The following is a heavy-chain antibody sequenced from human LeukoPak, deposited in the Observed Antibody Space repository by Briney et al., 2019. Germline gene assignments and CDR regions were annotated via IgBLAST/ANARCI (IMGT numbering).Heavy chain of an antibody. J-gene: IGHJ5*02. CDR3: ARGRRIFGVVIMRWFDP. Sequence: SQTLSLTCTVSGGSISSGGYYWSWIRQHPGKGLEWIGYIYYSGSTYYNPSLKSRVTISVDTSKNQFSLKLSSVTAADTAVYYCARGRRIFGVVIMRWFDPWGQGTLVTVSS. CDR2: IYYSGST. V-gene: IGHV4-31*03. D-gene: IGHD3-3*01. CDR1: GGSISSGGYY.